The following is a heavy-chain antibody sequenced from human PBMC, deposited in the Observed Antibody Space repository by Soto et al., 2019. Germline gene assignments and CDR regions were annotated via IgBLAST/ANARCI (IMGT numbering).Heavy chain of an antibody. J-gene: IGHJ4*02. CDR1: GYTFTGYY. D-gene: IGHD6-19*01. CDR3: ARERKHSSGWFDY. V-gene: IGHV1-2*04. CDR2: INPNSGGT. Sequence: ASVKVSCKASGYTFTGYYMHWVRQAPGQGLEWMGWINPNSGGTNYAQKFQGWVTMTRDTSISTAYMELSRLRSDDTAVYYCARERKHSSGWFDYWGQGTLVTVSS.